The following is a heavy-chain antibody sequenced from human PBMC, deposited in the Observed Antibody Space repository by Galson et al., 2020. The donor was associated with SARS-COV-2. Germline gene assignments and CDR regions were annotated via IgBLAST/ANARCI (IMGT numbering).Heavy chain of an antibody. CDR3: TRERGVAGTTAGY. V-gene: IGHV3-49*03. Sequence: GGFLSLSFTPYGFSYEDYTEGLLRQPQGTGHESESFRISHLGEETAEYAASVKGRFTISRDESKSVTYLQMNGLKTEDTAMYYCTRERGVAGTTAGYCGQGTLGTVSS. CDR1: GFSYEDYT. CDR2: RISHLGEETA. J-gene: IGHJ4*02. D-gene: IGHD6-13*01.